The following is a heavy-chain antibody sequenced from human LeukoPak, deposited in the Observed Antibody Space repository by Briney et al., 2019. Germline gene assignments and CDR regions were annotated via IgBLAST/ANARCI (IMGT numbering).Heavy chain of an antibody. Sequence: SETLSLTCTVSGGSNSSYYWSWIRQPPGKGLEWIGYIYFSGSTDYNPSLKSRVTISVDTSKNQFSLKLSSVTAADTAVYYCARSEYSSSSGHFDYWSQGTLVTVSS. CDR2: IYFSGST. CDR1: GGSNSSYY. V-gene: IGHV4-59*08. CDR3: ARSEYSSSSGHFDY. D-gene: IGHD6-6*01. J-gene: IGHJ4*02.